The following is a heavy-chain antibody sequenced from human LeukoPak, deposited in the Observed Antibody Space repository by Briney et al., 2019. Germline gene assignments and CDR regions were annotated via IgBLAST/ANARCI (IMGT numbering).Heavy chain of an antibody. CDR3: ARDTKTLDY. CDR1: GGSITSYY. D-gene: IGHD2-2*01. Sequence: PSETLSLTCTVSGGSITSYYWSWIRQPPGKGLEWIGYIYSSGSTKYNPSLRSRVTVLVDTSKNQFSLKLSSVTAADTAVYYCARDTKTLDYWGQGTLVTVSS. V-gene: IGHV4-59*12. CDR2: IYSSGST. J-gene: IGHJ4*02.